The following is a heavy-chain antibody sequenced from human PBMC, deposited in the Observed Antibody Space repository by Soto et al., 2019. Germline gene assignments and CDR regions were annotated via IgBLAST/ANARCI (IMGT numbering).Heavy chain of an antibody. CDR1: GYTFTSYG. V-gene: IGHV1-18*01. Sequence: QVPLVQSGAEVKKPGASVKVSCKASGYTFTSYGISWVRQAPGQGLGWMGWISAYNGNTNYAQKLQGRVTMTTDTSTSTAYMELRSLRSDDTAVYYCARVHLGYCSGGSCYSRWFDPWGQGTLVTVSS. D-gene: IGHD2-15*01. J-gene: IGHJ5*02. CDR2: ISAYNGNT. CDR3: ARVHLGYCSGGSCYSRWFDP.